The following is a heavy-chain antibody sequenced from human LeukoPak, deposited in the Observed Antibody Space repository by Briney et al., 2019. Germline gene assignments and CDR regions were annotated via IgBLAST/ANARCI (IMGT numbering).Heavy chain of an antibody. CDR2: IYYSGST. CDR1: GGSISSYY. J-gene: IGHJ4*02. CDR3: ARRYPHTYYFDY. D-gene: IGHD1-1*01. V-gene: IGHV4-59*01. Sequence: SETLSLTCTVSGGSISSYYWSWIRQPPGKGLEWIGYIYYSGSTNYNPSLKSRVTISVDTSKNQFSLKLSSVTAADTAVYYCARRYPHTYYFDYWGQGTLVTVCS.